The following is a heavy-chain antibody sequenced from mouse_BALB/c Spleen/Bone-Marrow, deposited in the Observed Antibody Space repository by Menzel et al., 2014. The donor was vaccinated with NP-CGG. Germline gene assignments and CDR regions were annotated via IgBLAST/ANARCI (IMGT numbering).Heavy chain of an antibody. D-gene: IGHD6-5*01. CDR3: APYFSGRWFAN. V-gene: IGHV14-3*02. CDR1: GFNIKDTY. CDR2: IDPANGSI. J-gene: IGHJ3*01. Sequence: EVQLQESGAELVKPGASVKLSCTASGFNIKDTYMHWVKQRPEQGLEWIGRIDPANGSIKYDPKFQGKATITADTSSNTAYLQLSSLTSEDTAVYYCAPYFSGRWFANWGQGSLGTGSA.